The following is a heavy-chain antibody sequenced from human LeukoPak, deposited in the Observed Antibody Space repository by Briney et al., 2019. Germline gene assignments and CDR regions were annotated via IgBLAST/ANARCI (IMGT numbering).Heavy chain of an antibody. CDR2: ISSSGSTI. V-gene: IGHV3-48*03. J-gene: IGHJ6*04. D-gene: IGHD3-10*02. CDR3: AELGITMIGGV. CDR1: GFTFSRYE. Sequence: GGSLRLSCAASGFTFSRYEMNWVRQAPGKGLERVSYISSSGSTIYYAGSVKGRFTISRDNAKISLYLQMNRLRAEDTAVYYCAELGITMIGGVWGKGTTVTISS.